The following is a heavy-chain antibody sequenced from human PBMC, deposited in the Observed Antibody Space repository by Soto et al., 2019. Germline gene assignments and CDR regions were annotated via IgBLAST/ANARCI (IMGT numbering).Heavy chain of an antibody. Sequence: GGSLRLSCEASGFTFSSYAMSWVRQAPGKGLEWVSVISGSGGYTYYADSVKGRFTISRDNSKNTLYLQMNSVTAEDTAAYYCAKRGAYWSCISCYIDVWGQGTLVTVSS. D-gene: IGHD2-2*02. CDR1: GFTFSSYA. V-gene: IGHV3-23*01. J-gene: IGHJ4*02. CDR2: ISGSGGYT. CDR3: AKRGAYWSCISCYIDV.